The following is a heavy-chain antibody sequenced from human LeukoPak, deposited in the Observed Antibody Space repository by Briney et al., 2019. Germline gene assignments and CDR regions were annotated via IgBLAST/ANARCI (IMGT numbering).Heavy chain of an antibody. J-gene: IGHJ6*02. Sequence: ASVKVSCKASGYTFTSYDISWVRQATGQGLEWMGWMNPNSGNTGYAQKFQGRVTMTRNTSISTAYMELSSLRSEDTAVYYCARTYYYGSGSYRLDYYGMDVWGQGTTVTVSS. CDR3: ARTYYYGSGSYRLDYYGMDV. V-gene: IGHV1-8*01. CDR1: GYTFTSYD. D-gene: IGHD3-10*01. CDR2: MNPNSGNT.